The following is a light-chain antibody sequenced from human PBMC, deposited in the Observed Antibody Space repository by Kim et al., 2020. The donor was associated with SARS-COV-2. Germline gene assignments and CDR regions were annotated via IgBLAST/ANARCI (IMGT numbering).Light chain of an antibody. J-gene: IGLJ2*01. CDR1: RGSIDDNY. CDR2: EDD. CDR3: QSYNRSNVV. V-gene: IGLV6-57*03. Sequence: GKKVTSSCTRSRGSIDDNYVQWYQQRPGGVPTTVIYEDDQRPSGVSDRFSGSIDNSSNSASLTISGLKTEDEADYYCQSYNRSNVVFGGGTQLTVL.